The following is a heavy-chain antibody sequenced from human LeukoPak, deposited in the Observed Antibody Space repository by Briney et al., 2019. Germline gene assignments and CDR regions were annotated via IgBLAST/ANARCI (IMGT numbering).Heavy chain of an antibody. CDR1: GFTVSRNY. J-gene: IGHJ4*02. Sequence: GGSLRLSCAASGFTVSRNYMSWARQAPGKGLEWVSVIYGSGSTYYTDSVKGRFTISRDNSKNTLYLQMNSLRAGDTAVYYCARETSGSAGYWGQGTLVTVSS. D-gene: IGHD5-12*01. CDR2: IYGSGST. CDR3: ARETSGSAGY. V-gene: IGHV3-53*01.